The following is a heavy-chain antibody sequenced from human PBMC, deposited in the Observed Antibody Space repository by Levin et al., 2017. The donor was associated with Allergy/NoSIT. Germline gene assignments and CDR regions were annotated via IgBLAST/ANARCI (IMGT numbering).Heavy chain of an antibody. J-gene: IGHJ4*02. CDR2: ISSSSSTI. V-gene: IGHV3-48*01. Sequence: SGGSLRLSCAASGFTFSSYSMNWVRQAPGKGLEWVSYISSSSSTIYYADSVKGRFTISRDNVKNSLYLQMNSLRAEDTAVYYCAREIEAGPLDYWGQGTLVTVSS. D-gene: IGHD2-21*01. CDR1: GFTFSSYS. CDR3: AREIEAGPLDY.